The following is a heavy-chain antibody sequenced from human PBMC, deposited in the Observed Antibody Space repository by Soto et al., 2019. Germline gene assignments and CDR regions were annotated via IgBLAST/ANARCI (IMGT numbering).Heavy chain of an antibody. Sequence: AASVKVSCKASGGTFSSYAISWVRQAPGQGLEWMGGIIPIFGTANYAQKFQGRVTITADESTSTAYMELSSLRSEDMAVYYCARDLPIVGATPWGQGTLVTVSS. J-gene: IGHJ4*02. V-gene: IGHV1-69*13. CDR3: ARDLPIVGATP. CDR2: IIPIFGTA. CDR1: GGTFSSYA. D-gene: IGHD1-26*01.